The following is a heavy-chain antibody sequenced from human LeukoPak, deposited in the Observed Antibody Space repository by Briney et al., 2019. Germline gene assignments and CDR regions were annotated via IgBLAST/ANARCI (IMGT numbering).Heavy chain of an antibody. Sequence: GASVKVSCKASGYTFTIYGIHWVRQAPGQRLEWMGWINAGNRNTKYSQNFQGRVTITRDTSATTAYMELSSLRSEDTAVYYCVGGGYSAYDPLTWGQGTLVTVSS. V-gene: IGHV1-3*01. CDR2: INAGNRNT. CDR3: VGGGYSAYDPLT. D-gene: IGHD5-12*01. J-gene: IGHJ5*02. CDR1: GYTFTIYG.